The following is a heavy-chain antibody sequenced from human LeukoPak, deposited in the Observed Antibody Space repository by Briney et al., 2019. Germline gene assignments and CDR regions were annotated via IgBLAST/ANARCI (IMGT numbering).Heavy chain of an antibody. J-gene: IGHJ5*02. CDR2: ISAYNGNT. CDR1: GYTFTIYG. CDR3: ARDSTGLRLGDNWFDP. D-gene: IGHD3-16*01. V-gene: IGHV1-18*01. Sequence: ASVTVSFKASGYTFTIYGISWVRPAPGQGREWMGWISAYNGNTNYAQKLQGRVTMTTDTSTSTAYMELRSLRSDDTAVFYCARDSTGLRLGDNWFDPWGQGTLVTVSS.